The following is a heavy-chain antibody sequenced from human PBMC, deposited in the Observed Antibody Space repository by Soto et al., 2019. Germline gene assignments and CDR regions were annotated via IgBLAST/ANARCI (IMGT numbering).Heavy chain of an antibody. Sequence: ASVKVSCKASGFTFTSSAGQWVRQARGQRLEWIGWIVVGSGTTNYAQKFQERVTITRDMSTSTAYMELSSLRSEDTAVYYCAADSGGERYYDFWSGYYPYYYGMDVWGQGTTVTVSS. D-gene: IGHD3-3*01. V-gene: IGHV1-58*01. CDR2: IVVGSGTT. CDR1: GFTFTSSA. J-gene: IGHJ6*02. CDR3: AADSGGERYYDFWSGYYPYYYGMDV.